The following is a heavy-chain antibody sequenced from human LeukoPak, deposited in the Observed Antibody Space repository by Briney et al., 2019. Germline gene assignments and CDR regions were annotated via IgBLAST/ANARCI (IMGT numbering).Heavy chain of an antibody. Sequence: GASVKVSCKASGGTFSSYAISWVRQAPGQGLEWMGGIIPIFGTANYAQKFQGRVTITADESTSTAHMELSSLRSEDTAVYYCARKALDAFDIWGQGTMVTVSS. CDR1: GGTFSSYA. CDR2: IIPIFGTA. CDR3: ARKALDAFDI. J-gene: IGHJ3*02. V-gene: IGHV1-69*13.